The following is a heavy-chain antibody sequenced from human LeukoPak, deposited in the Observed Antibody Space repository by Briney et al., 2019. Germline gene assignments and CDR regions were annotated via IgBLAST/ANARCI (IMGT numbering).Heavy chain of an antibody. Sequence: SETLSLTCTVSGGSISSGYYWGWVRQPPGKGLEWVGGIYYSGSTYYNPSLKSRVTISVDTSKNEFSLKLTSVTAADTAVYYCARDRDSSTWYSYFDYWGQGTLVTVSS. D-gene: IGHD6-13*01. CDR1: GGSISSGYY. V-gene: IGHV4-39*07. CDR3: ARDRDSSTWYSYFDY. CDR2: IYYSGST. J-gene: IGHJ4*02.